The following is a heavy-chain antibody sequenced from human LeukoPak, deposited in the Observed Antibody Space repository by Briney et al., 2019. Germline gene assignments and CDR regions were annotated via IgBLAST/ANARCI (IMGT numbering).Heavy chain of an antibody. V-gene: IGHV4-39*01. Sequence: SETLSLTCTVSGGSISSYYWGWIRQPPGKGLEWIGSIYYSGSTYYKPSLKSRVTISVDTSKNQFSLKLSSVTAADTALYYCARINCSGSSCYSAQGANWFDPWGQGTLVTVSS. CDR1: GGSISSYY. CDR3: ARINCSGSSCYSAQGANWFDP. D-gene: IGHD2-15*01. J-gene: IGHJ5*02. CDR2: IYYSGST.